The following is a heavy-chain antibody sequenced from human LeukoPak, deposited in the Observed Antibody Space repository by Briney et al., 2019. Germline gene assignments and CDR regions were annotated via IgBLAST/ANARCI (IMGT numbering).Heavy chain of an antibody. CDR2: IYYSGST. Sequence: SETLSLTCTVSGGSISSSSYYWGWIRQPPGKGLEWIGSIYYSGSTYYNPSLKSRVTISVDTSKNQFSLKLSSVTAADTAVYYCAREYSSGWYIFGYWGQGTLVTVSS. J-gene: IGHJ4*02. V-gene: IGHV4-39*07. CDR1: GGSISSSSYY. CDR3: AREYSSGWYIFGY. D-gene: IGHD6-19*01.